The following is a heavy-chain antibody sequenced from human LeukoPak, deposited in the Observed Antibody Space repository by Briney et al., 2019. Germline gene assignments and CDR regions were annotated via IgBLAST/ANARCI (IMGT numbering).Heavy chain of an antibody. Sequence: PGRSLRLSCAASGFTFSSYGMHWVRQAPGKGLEWVAVIWYDGSNKYYADSVKGRFTISRDNSKNTLYLRMNSLRAEDTAVYYCARDTYYYDSSGYCDYWGQGTLVTVSS. CDR2: IWYDGSNK. CDR3: ARDTYYYDSSGYCDY. CDR1: GFTFSSYG. J-gene: IGHJ4*02. D-gene: IGHD3-22*01. V-gene: IGHV3-33*01.